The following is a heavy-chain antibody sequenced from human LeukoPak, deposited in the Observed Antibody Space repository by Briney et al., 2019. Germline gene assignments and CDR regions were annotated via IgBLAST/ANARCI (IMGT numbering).Heavy chain of an antibody. Sequence: GGSLRLSCAASGFTFSSYSMNWVRQAPGKGLEWVSSISSSSSYIYYADSVKGRFTISRDNAKNSLYLQMNSLRAEDTAVYYCARALRYCSSTSCSAVGAFDIWGQGTMVTVSS. V-gene: IGHV3-21*01. CDR2: ISSSSSYI. CDR3: ARALRYCSSTSCSAVGAFDI. J-gene: IGHJ3*02. D-gene: IGHD2-2*01. CDR1: GFTFSSYS.